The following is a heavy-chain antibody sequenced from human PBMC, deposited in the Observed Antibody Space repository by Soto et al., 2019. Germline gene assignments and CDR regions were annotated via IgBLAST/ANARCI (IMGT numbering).Heavy chain of an antibody. V-gene: IGHV5-51*01. CDR3: ARQDYSNYRGGMDV. CDR1: GYTFTDYW. J-gene: IGHJ6*02. CDR2: TYPADSDT. D-gene: IGHD4-4*01. Sequence: LKISCKTSGYTFTDYWITWVRQKPGKGLEWMGITYPADSDTKYSPSFQGQVTISADKSISTAYLQWSSLKASDTAIYYCARQDYSNYRGGMDVWGQGTTVTVSS.